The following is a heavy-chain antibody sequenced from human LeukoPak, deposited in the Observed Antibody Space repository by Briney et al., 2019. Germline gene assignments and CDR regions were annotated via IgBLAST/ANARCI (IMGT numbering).Heavy chain of an antibody. D-gene: IGHD3-22*01. CDR3: AREGDSSGYFFRPDY. V-gene: IGHV1-18*01. CDR2: ISVYSDDT. CDR1: GYTFTNYA. Sequence: ASVKVSCKASGYTFTNYAISWVRQAPGQGLEWMGWISVYSDDTKSAQNFQGRITMTTDTSASTAYMVLRSLRSDDTAVYYCAREGDSSGYFFRPDYWGQGTLVTVSS. J-gene: IGHJ4*02.